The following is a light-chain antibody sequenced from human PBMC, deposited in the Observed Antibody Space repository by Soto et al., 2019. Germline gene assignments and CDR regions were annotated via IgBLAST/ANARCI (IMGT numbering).Light chain of an antibody. CDR1: SSDVGAYTF. CDR3: RSYTSSSTNV. J-gene: IGLJ1*01. CDR2: DVS. Sequence: QSALTQPASVSGSPGQSITISCTGTSSDVGAYTFVSWYQQHPDKVPKLMIFDVSRRPSGVSDRFSGSKSDNTASLTISGLQHEDEADYYYRSYTSSSTNVFGSGTKPTVL. V-gene: IGLV2-14*03.